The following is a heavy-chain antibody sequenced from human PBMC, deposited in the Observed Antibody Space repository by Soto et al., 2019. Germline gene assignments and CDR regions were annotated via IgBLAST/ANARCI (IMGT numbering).Heavy chain of an antibody. V-gene: IGHV1-18*01. CDR1: GYTFTSYG. J-gene: IGHJ6*02. CDR2: ISAYNSNT. Sequence: GASVKVSCKASGYTFTSYGISWVRQAPGQGLEWMGWISAYNSNTNYAQKLQGRVTMTTDTSTSTAYMELRSLRSDDTAVYYCARDGQAVIPGYYYYGMDVWGQGTTVTVSS. D-gene: IGHD4-4*01. CDR3: ARDGQAVIPGYYYYGMDV.